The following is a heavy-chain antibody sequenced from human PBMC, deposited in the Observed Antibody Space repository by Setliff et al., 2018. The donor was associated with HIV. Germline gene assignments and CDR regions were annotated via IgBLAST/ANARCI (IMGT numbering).Heavy chain of an antibody. V-gene: IGHV3-74*01. J-gene: IGHJ3*01. CDR1: GFNINRYW. CDR2: IDYNAITI. D-gene: IGHD4-17*01. Sequence: PGESLKISCAASGFNINRYWMHWVRQGPGKGLVWVSRIDYNAITINYADSVKGRFTISRDNAKNTMYLQMNSLRVEDTAMYYCVSLVTTIDTAFDLWGQGTMVTVSS. CDR3: VSLVTTIDTAFDL.